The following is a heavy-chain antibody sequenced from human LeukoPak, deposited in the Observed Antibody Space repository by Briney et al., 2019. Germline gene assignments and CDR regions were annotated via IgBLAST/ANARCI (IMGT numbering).Heavy chain of an antibody. CDR3: ARDETLTGYSSRKEFEC. J-gene: IGHJ4*02. V-gene: IGHV1-46*01. CDR1: GYSFTSHY. CDR2: INPSGSST. D-gene: IGHD6-19*01. Sequence: ASVKVSCKASGYSFTSHYMHWVRQAPGQGLEWMGLINPSGSSTLYAQKFQGRVTMTRDMSTSTVYLELSSLRSEDTAVYYCARDETLTGYSSRKEFECWGQGTAVTVSS.